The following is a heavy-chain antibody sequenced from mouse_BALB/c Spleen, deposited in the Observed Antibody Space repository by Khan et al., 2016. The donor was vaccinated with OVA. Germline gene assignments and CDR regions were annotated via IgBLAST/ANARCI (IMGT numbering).Heavy chain of an antibody. D-gene: IGHD2-3*01. CDR3: ARPAYDGYYDY. J-gene: IGHJ2*01. V-gene: IGHV1S137*01. CDR1: GYTFTDYA. CDR2: ISTYSGNT. Sequence: QVQLQQSGPELVRPGVSVKISCKGSGYTFTDYAMYWVKQSHAKSLEWIGLISTYSGNTNYNQKFRGKAKMTVAKSSSTAYMELARLTSEDSAIDYCARPAYDGYYDYWGQGTTLTVSS.